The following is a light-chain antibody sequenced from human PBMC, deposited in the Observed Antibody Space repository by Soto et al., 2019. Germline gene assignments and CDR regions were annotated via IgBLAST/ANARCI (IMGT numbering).Light chain of an antibody. CDR2: GGN. CDR3: CSYAGSNSWV. J-gene: IGLJ3*02. Sequence: QSALTQSASVSGSPGQSITISCTGTFHLVSWYQKHPGKAPKLMIYGGNKRPSGISNRFSGSKSGNTASLTISGLQAEYEADYYCCSYAGSNSWVFGGGTKLTVL. CDR1: FHL. V-gene: IGLV2-23*01.